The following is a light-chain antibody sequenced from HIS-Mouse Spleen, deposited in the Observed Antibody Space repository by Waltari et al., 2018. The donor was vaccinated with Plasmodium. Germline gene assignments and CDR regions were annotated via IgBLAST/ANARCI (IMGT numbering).Light chain of an antibody. CDR1: HGISNY. Sequence: DIQMHKSPSSLSASVGDRVTITCRASHGISNYLAWYQQKPGKVPKLLIYAASTLQSGVPSRFSGSGSGTDFTLTISSLQPEDVATYYCQKYNSAPRTFGQGTKVEIK. J-gene: IGKJ1*01. CDR3: QKYNSAPRT. CDR2: AAS. V-gene: IGKV1-27*01.